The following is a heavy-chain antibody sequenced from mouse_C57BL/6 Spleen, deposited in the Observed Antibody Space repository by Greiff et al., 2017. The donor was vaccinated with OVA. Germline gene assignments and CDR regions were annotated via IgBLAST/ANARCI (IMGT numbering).Heavy chain of an antibody. J-gene: IGHJ2*01. CDR1: GFNITDYY. CDR3: AAGITTNFDY. CDR2: IDPEDGET. Sequence: VQLKQSGAELVKPGASVKLSCTASGFNITDYYMHWVKQRTEQGLEWIGRIDPEDGETKYAAKFQGQATITADTTSNTAYLQLSSLTSEDTAVYYCAAGITTNFDYWGQGTTLTVSS. D-gene: IGHD1-1*01. V-gene: IGHV14-2*01.